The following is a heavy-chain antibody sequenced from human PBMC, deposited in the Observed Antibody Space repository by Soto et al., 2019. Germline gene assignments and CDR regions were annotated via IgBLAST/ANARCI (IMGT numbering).Heavy chain of an antibody. J-gene: IGHJ6*02. CDR3: ARDSYPGGMDV. CDR1: GGSVSSGSYY. CDR2: IYYSGST. V-gene: IGHV4-61*01. D-gene: IGHD2-2*01. Sequence: SEILSLTCTVSGGSVSSGSYYWSWIRQPPGKGLEWIGYIYYSGSTNYNPSLKSRVTISVDTSKNQFSLKLSSVTAADTAVYYCARDSYPGGMDVWGQGTTVTVSS.